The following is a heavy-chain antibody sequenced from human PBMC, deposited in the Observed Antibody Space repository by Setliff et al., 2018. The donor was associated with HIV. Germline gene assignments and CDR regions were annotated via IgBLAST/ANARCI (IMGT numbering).Heavy chain of an antibody. Sequence: ASVKVSCKASGYTFTGYYIHWVRQAPGQGLQWMGRINPNIGSTNYAQNLQGRATMTRDTSVNTAFMELSNLTSDDTAVYYCARAPNWGKIDYWGQGTLGTVSS. V-gene: IGHV1-2*06. CDR2: INPNIGST. CDR3: ARAPNWGKIDY. D-gene: IGHD7-27*01. J-gene: IGHJ4*02. CDR1: GYTFTGYY.